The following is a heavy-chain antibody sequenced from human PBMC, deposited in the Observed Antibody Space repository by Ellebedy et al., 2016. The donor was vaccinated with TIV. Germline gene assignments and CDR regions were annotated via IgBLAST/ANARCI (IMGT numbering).Heavy chain of an antibody. CDR1: GGTFTNYG. J-gene: IGHJ4*02. CDR3: ARGIERHYYGSGTFYNGFDY. V-gene: IGHV1-69*13. D-gene: IGHD3-10*01. CDR2: IIPMFRTT. Sequence: AASVKVSCKASGGTFTNYGISWVRQAPGQGLEWMGVIIPMFRTTNYAQKLQGRVTITADESSGTVSMELNSLRSDDTAVYYCARGIERHYYGSGTFYNGFDYWGQGTLVTVSS.